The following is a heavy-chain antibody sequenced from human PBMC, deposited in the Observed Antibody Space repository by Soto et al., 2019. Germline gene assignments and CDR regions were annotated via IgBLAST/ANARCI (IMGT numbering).Heavy chain of an antibody. V-gene: IGHV4-34*01. CDR1: GGSFSGYY. CDR2: INRSGST. J-gene: IGHJ3*02. D-gene: IGHD2-15*01. CDR3: ARICGGSCYGAFDI. Sequence: PSETLSLTCAVYGGSFSGYYWSWIRQPPGKGLEWIGEINRSGSTNYNPSLKSRVTTSVDTSKNQFSLKLSSVTAADTAVYYCARICGGSCYGAFDIWGQGTMVTVSS.